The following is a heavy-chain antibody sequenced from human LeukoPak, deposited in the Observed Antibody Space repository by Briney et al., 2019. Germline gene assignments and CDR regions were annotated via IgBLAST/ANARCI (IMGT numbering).Heavy chain of an antibody. CDR1: GFTFSSYG. D-gene: IGHD3-16*02. Sequence: GRSLRLSCAASGFTFSSYGMHWVRQAPGKGLEWVAVISYDGSNKYYADSVKGRFTTSRDNSKNTLYLQMNSLRAEDTAVYYCAREEHDYVWGSYRYYYYYGIDVWGQGTTVTVSS. J-gene: IGHJ6*02. CDR2: ISYDGSNK. CDR3: AREEHDYVWGSYRYYYYYGIDV. V-gene: IGHV3-30*03.